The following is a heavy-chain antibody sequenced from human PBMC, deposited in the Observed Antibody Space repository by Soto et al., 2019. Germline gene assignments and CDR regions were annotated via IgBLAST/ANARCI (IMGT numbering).Heavy chain of an antibody. CDR1: GFTFSTYS. V-gene: IGHV3-48*02. Sequence: EVQLVESGGGLVQPGGSLRLSCAASGFTFSTYSMNWVRQAPGKGLEWLSYISSPSSSIYYADSIKGRFTISRDNAKNLRYLQMNSLRDEDTAVYYCARELTFPATRRGMDVWGQGTAVTVSS. CDR3: ARELTFPATRRGMDV. CDR2: ISSPSSSI. J-gene: IGHJ6*02.